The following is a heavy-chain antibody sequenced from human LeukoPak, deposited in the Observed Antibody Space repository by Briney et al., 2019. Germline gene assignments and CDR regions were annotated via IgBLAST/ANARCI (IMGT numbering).Heavy chain of an antibody. CDR1: GGSISSYY. CDR2: IYYSGST. D-gene: IGHD2-2*01. V-gene: IGHV4-59*01. CDR3: ARVGNPYCSSTSCYLHYYYGMDV. J-gene: IGHJ6*02. Sequence: PSETLSLTCTVSGGSISSYYWSWIRQPPGKGLEWIGYIYYSGSTNYNPSLKSRVTISVDTSKNQFSLKLSSVTAADTAVYYCARVGNPYCSSTSCYLHYYYGMDVWGQGTTVTVSS.